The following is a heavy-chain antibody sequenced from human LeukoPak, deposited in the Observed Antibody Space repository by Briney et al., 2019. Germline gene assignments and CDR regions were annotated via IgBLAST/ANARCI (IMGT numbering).Heavy chain of an antibody. D-gene: IGHD3-22*01. CDR1: VGTFSSYA. J-gene: IGHJ4*02. Sequence: SVKVSCKSSVGTFSSYAISWVRQAPGQGLEWMGRIIPILGIANYAQKFQGRVTITADKSTSTAYMELSSLRSEDTAVYYCARHRTNYYDSSGSLGYFDYWGQGTLVTVSS. V-gene: IGHV1-69*04. CDR3: ARHRTNYYDSSGSLGYFDY. CDR2: IIPILGIA.